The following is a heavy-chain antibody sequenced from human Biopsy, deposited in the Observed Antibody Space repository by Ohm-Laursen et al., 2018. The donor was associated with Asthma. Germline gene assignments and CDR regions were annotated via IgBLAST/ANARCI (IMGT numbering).Heavy chain of an antibody. V-gene: IGHV1-69*01. D-gene: IGHD2-2*01. Sequence: SVTASCKSLGGTFNTYVIGWGRQAPGQGLEWMGGINSVFGTTTYPQKFQDRVTITADDSTSTVYMELSSLRSEDTAVYYCARKAGSCISRTCYSLDFWGQGTLVTVSS. CDR3: ARKAGSCISRTCYSLDF. CDR2: INSVFGTT. J-gene: IGHJ4*02. CDR1: GGTFNTYV.